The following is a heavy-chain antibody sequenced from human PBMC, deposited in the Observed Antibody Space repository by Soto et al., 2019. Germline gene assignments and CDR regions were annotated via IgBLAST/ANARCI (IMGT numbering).Heavy chain of an antibody. CDR2: ISYDGTNN. V-gene: IGHV3-30*18. CDR3: AKGDCSGGSCYFSAFDI. Sequence: GGSLRLSCAASGFTFSSYGMHWVRQAPGTGLEWVAVISYDGTNNYYTESVKGRFTISRDNSKNTLFLQMNSLRAEDTAVYFCAKGDCSGGSCYFSAFDIWGQGTMVTVSS. CDR1: GFTFSSYG. J-gene: IGHJ3*02. D-gene: IGHD2-15*01.